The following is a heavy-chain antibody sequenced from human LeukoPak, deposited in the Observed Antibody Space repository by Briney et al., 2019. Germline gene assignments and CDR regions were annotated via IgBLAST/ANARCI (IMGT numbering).Heavy chain of an antibody. CDR2: IYSSGST. J-gene: IGHJ4*02. CDR3: TRRTYRADFDY. CDR1: GAFIINSNYY. D-gene: IGHD3-16*02. V-gene: IGHV4-39*01. Sequence: SETLSLTCNVSGAFIINSNYYWAWIRQPPGKGLEWIGNIYSSGSTQYTPSLKSRVTISADMSKNQFFLKLTSATAADTAVYYCTRRTYRADFDYWGQGSLVTVSS.